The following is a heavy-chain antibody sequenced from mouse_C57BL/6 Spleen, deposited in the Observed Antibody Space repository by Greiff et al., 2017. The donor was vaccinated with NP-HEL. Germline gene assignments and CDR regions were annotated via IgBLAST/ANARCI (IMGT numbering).Heavy chain of an antibody. CDR2: IIPGTVYT. CDR1: GYTFTSYW. J-gene: IGHJ2*01. CDR3: ARGGDGNYDY. V-gene: IGHV1-7*01. Sequence: QVQLKESGAELAKPGASVKLSCKASGYTFTSYWMHWVKQRPGQGLEWIGYIIPGTVYTKYNQKFKDKATLTADKSSSTAYMQLSSLTYEDSAVYYCARGGDGNYDYWGQGTTLTVSS. D-gene: IGHD2-1*01.